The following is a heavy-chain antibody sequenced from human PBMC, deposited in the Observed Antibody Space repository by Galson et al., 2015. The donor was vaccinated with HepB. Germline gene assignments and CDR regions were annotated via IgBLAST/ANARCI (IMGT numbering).Heavy chain of an antibody. Sequence: WIRQPAGKGLEWIGRIYTSGSTNYNPSLKSRVTMSVDKSKNQFSLKLSSVTAADTAVYYCARVFGYNGYWYFDLWGRGTLVTVSS. D-gene: IGHD5-24*01. J-gene: IGHJ2*01. CDR2: IYTSGST. V-gene: IGHV4-4*07. CDR3: ARVFGYNGYWYFDL.